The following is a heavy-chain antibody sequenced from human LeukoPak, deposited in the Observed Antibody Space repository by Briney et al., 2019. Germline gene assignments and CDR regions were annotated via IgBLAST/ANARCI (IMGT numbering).Heavy chain of an antibody. V-gene: IGHV3-30*04. J-gene: IGHJ4*02. CDR2: ISYDGSNK. CDR1: GFTFSSYA. Sequence: GGSLRLSCAASGFTFSSYAMHWVRQAPGKGLEWVAVISYDGSNKYYADSVKGRFTISRDNSKNTLYLQMNSLRAEDTAVYYCARDPVVRAKDWGTNFDYSGQGTLVTVSS. CDR3: ARDPVVRAKDWGTNFDY. D-gene: IGHD3-16*01.